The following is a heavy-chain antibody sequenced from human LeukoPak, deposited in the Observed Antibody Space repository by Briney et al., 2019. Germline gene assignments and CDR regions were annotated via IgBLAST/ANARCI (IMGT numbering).Heavy chain of an antibody. Sequence: GGSLRLSCAASGFTFDDYAMHWVRQAPGKGLEWVSLISGDGGSTYYADSVKGRFTISRDNSKNSLYLQMNSPRTEETALYYCAKAPPPQWLVFGPHYYYGMDVWGQGTTVTVSS. D-gene: IGHD6-19*01. CDR3: AKAPPPQWLVFGPHYYYGMDV. CDR2: ISGDGGST. J-gene: IGHJ6*02. CDR1: GFTFDDYA. V-gene: IGHV3-43*02.